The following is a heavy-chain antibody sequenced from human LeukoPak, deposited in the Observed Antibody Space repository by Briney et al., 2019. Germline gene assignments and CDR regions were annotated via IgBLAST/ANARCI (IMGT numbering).Heavy chain of an antibody. CDR2: IYYSGST. V-gene: IGHV4-59*01. CDR3: ARVQWLANWFDP. Sequence: SETLSLTCTVSGGSISSYYWSWIRQPPGKGLEWIGYIYYSGSTNYNHSLKSRVTISVDTSKNQFSLKLSSVTAADTAVYYCARVQWLANWFDPWGQGTLVTVSS. D-gene: IGHD6-19*01. CDR1: GGSISSYY. J-gene: IGHJ5*02.